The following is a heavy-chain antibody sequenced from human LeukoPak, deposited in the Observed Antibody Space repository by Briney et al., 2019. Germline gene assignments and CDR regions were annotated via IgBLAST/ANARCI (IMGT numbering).Heavy chain of an antibody. V-gene: IGHV1-2*02. CDR3: GRATYTSIWFHDAFDI. CDR1: GFTFTTYF. CDR2: INPYSGAT. Sequence: GASVTVSYTPSGFTFTTYFMHWVRQAPGQGLEWMGWINPYSGATNSAQKFQGRVTMTRDTSISTAYMELSMLTSDDTAVYYCGRATYTSIWFHDAFDIWGQGTMVTVSS. J-gene: IGHJ3*02. D-gene: IGHD6-13*01.